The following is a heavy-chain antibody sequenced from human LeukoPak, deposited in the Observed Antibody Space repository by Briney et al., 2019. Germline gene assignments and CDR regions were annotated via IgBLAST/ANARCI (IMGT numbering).Heavy chain of an antibody. CDR1: GGSFSGYY. CDR2: IFYSAST. Sequence: SETLSLTCAVYGGSFSGYYWGWIRQPPGKGLEWIGSIFYSASTYYNSFLKSRVIISVDTSKNQLSLKLTSVTAADTAVYYCAKEVVGPWGQGTLVTVSS. CDR3: AKEVVGP. J-gene: IGHJ5*02. D-gene: IGHD1-26*01. V-gene: IGHV4-34*12.